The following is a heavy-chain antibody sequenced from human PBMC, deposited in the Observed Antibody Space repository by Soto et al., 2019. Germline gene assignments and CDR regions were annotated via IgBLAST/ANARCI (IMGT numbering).Heavy chain of an antibody. Sequence: GASVKVSWKASGYTFTSYYMHWVRQAPGQGLEWMGIINPSGGSTSYAQKFQGRVTMTRDTSTSTVYMELSSLRSEDTAVYYCARDLWNYDYVWGSSPLYYYYYGMDVWGQGTTVTVSS. J-gene: IGHJ6*02. V-gene: IGHV1-46*01. CDR2: INPSGGST. D-gene: IGHD3-16*01. CDR1: GYTFTSYY. CDR3: ARDLWNYDYVWGSSPLYYYYYGMDV.